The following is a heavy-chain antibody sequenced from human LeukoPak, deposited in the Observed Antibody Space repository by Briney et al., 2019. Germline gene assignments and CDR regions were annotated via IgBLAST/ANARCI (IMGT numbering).Heavy chain of an antibody. CDR3: ARLSSSWYYIDP. Sequence: SETLSLTCTVSGGSISSSSYYWGWIRQPPGKGLEWIGSIYYSGSTYYNPSLKSRVTISVDTSKNQFSLKLSSVTAADTAVYYCARLSSSWYYIDPWGQGTLVTVSS. D-gene: IGHD6-13*01. CDR1: GGSISSSSYY. V-gene: IGHV4-39*07. CDR2: IYYSGST. J-gene: IGHJ5*02.